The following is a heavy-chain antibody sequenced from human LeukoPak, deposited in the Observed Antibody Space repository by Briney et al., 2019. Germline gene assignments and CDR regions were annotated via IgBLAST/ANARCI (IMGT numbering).Heavy chain of an antibody. CDR2: ISSSGSTI. J-gene: IGHJ6*04. CDR3: AELGITMIGGV. Sequence: GGSLRLSCEPPGLTSSSYEMNGFAKAQGRGLEGVSYISSSGSTIYYADSVKGRFTISRDNAKNSLYLQMNSLRAEDTAVYYCAELGITMIGGVWGKGTTVTISS. CDR1: GLTSSSYE. V-gene: IGHV3-48*03. D-gene: IGHD3-10*02.